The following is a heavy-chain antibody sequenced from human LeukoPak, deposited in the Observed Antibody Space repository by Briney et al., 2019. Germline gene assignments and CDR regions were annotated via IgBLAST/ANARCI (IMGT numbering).Heavy chain of an antibody. CDR1: GGSISSYY. CDR3: ARTTEGGYTYDYFYYYYMDV. D-gene: IGHD5-18*01. V-gene: IGHV4-59*01. CDR2: IYYSGST. Sequence: SETLSLTCTVSGGSISSYYWSWTRQPPGKGLEWIGYIYYSGSTNYNPSLKSRVTISVDTSKNQFSLKLSSVTAADTAVYYCARTTEGGYTYDYFYYYYMDVWGKGTTVTISS. J-gene: IGHJ6*03.